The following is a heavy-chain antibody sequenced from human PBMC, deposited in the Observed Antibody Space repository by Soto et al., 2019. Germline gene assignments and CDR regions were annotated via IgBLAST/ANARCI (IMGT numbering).Heavy chain of an antibody. CDR3: AKDGEGLYYYDSSGPKSWFDA. V-gene: IGHV3-30*18. Sequence: GGSLRLSCAASGFTFRRYGMHWVRQAPGKGLEWVAIISYDGSNKYYADSVKGRFTSSRDDSKNTLYLQMNSLRDQDTAFYYCAKDGEGLYYYDSSGPKSWFDAWGQGTLVTVSS. J-gene: IGHJ5*02. CDR2: ISYDGSNK. CDR1: GFTFRRYG. D-gene: IGHD3-22*01.